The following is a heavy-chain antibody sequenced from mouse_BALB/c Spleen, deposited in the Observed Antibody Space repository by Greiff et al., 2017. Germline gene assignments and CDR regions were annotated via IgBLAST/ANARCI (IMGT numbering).Heavy chain of an antibody. V-gene: IGHV2-6-7*01. J-gene: IGHJ4*01. D-gene: IGHD2-4*01. CDR2: IWGDGST. Sequence: VQRVESGPGLVAPSQSLSITCTVSGFSLTGYGVNWVRQPPGKGLEWLGMIWGDGSTDYNSALKSRLSISKDNSKSQVFLKMNSLQTDDTARYYCARGEDDYDWGYAMDYWGQGTSVTVSS. CDR3: ARGEDDYDWGYAMDY. CDR1: GFSLTGYG.